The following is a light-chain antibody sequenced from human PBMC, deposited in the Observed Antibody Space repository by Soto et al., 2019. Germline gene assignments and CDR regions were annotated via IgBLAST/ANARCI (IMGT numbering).Light chain of an antibody. CDR3: SSYAGSSTLL. Sequence: QSVLTQSASVSGSPGQSITISCTGTSSDVGSYNLVSWYQQHPGKAPKLMIYEGSERPSGVSNRFSGSKSGNTASLTISGLQAEDEADYYCSSYAGSSTLLFGGGTQLTVL. J-gene: IGLJ2*01. V-gene: IGLV2-23*01. CDR2: EGS. CDR1: SSDVGSYNL.